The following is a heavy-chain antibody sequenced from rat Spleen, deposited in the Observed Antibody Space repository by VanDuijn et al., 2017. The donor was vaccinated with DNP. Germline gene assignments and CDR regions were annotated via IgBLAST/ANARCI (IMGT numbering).Heavy chain of an antibody. CDR2: ISSSGDRT. CDR3: AKEPHPIYYSSSYTGNYYDMDA. Sequence: EVQLVETGGGLVQPGGSLKLSCTASGFTFNYFWMAWVRQVPGKGLEWVASISSSGDRTYYPDSVNGRFTVSRDGAENILYLQMNSLRSEDTATYYCAKEPHPIYYSSSYTGNYYDMDAWGQGTSVTVSS. CDR1: GFTFNYFW. V-gene: IGHV5-58*01. J-gene: IGHJ4*01. D-gene: IGHD1-2*01.